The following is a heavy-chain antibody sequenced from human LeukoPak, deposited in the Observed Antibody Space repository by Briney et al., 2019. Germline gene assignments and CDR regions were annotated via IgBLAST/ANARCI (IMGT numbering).Heavy chain of an antibody. J-gene: IGHJ4*02. CDR2: INPDGSST. Sequence: GGSLRLSCAASGFTFSTSWMHWVRQAPGKGLVWVSRINPDGSSTNYADSVKGRFTISRDNAKNSLYLQMNSLRAEDTAVYYCATYYYDSSGYHAKKFDYWGQGTLVTVSS. V-gene: IGHV3-74*01. CDR3: ATYYYDSSGYHAKKFDY. D-gene: IGHD3-22*01. CDR1: GFTFSTSW.